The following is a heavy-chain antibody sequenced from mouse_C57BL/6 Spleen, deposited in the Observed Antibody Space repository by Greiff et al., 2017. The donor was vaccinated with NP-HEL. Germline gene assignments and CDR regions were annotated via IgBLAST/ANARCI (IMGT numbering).Heavy chain of an antibody. Sequence: QVQLQQPGAELVKPGASVKLSCKASGYTFTSYWMQWVKQRPGQGLEWIGEIDPSDSYTNYNQKFKGKATLTVDTSSSTAYMQLSSLTSEDSAVYYCARRRFITTVGAPFAYWGQGTLVTVSA. CDR2: IDPSDSYT. V-gene: IGHV1-50*01. J-gene: IGHJ3*01. CDR3: ARRRFITTVGAPFAY. D-gene: IGHD1-1*01. CDR1: GYTFTSYW.